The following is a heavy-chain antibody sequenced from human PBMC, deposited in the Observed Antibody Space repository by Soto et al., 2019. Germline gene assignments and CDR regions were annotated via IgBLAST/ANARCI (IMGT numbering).Heavy chain of an antibody. CDR3: AREDRSTTSGGPYYYYSGMDV. Sequence: SVKVSCKASGGTFSSYAISWVRQAPGQGLEWMGGIIPIFGTANYAQEFQGRVTITADKSTSTAYMELSSLRSEDTAVYYCAREDRSTTSGGPYYYYSGMDVWGQGTTVTVSS. CDR1: GGTFSSYA. CDR2: IIPIFGTA. V-gene: IGHV1-69*06. J-gene: IGHJ6*02. D-gene: IGHD2-15*01.